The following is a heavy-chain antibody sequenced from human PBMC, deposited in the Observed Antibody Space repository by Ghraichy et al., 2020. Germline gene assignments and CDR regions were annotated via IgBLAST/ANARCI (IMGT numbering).Heavy chain of an antibody. V-gene: IGHV1-24*01. D-gene: IGHD3-9*01. Sequence: ASVKVSCKVSGYTLTELSMHWVRQAPGKGLEWMGGFDPEDGETIYAQKFQGRVTMTEDTSTDTAYMELSSLRSEDTAVYYCAIASTYYDILTGSLDVWGKGTTVTVSS. CDR3: AIASTYYDILTGSLDV. CDR2: FDPEDGET. J-gene: IGHJ6*04. CDR1: GYTLTELS.